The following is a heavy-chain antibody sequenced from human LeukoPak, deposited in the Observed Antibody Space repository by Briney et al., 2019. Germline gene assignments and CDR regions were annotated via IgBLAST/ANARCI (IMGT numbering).Heavy chain of an antibody. CDR3: ARDVRHRYCSSSSCYWGWLDP. CDR2: IIPIFGTA. D-gene: IGHD2-2*01. CDR1: GGTFSSYV. J-gene: IGHJ5*02. V-gene: IGHV1-69*13. Sequence: EASVKVSCKASGGTFSSYVINWVRQAPGQGLEWMGGIIPIFGTANYAQKFQGRVTITADESTSTAYMELSSLRSEDTAVYYCARDVRHRYCSSSSCYWGWLDPWGQGTLVTVSS.